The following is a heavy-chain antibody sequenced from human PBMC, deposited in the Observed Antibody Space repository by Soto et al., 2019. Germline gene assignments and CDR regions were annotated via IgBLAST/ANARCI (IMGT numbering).Heavy chain of an antibody. CDR1: GFTFSSYW. V-gene: IGHV3-74*01. CDR3: ASQGSETTYDYVWGSYRKRGVAPADYYYGMDV. CDR2: INSDGSST. Sequence: GGSLRLSCAASGFTFSSYWMHWVRQAPGKGLVWVSRINSDGSSTSYADSVKGRFTISRDNAKNTLYLQMNSLRDEDTAVYYCASQGSETTYDYVWGSYRKRGVAPADYYYGMDVWGQGTTVTVSS. D-gene: IGHD3-16*02. J-gene: IGHJ6*02.